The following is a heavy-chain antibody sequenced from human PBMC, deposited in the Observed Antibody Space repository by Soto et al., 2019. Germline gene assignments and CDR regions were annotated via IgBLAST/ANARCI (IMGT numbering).Heavy chain of an antibody. CDR2: VYSSGTT. J-gene: IGHJ4*02. D-gene: IGHD5-12*01. V-gene: IGHV4-61*01. Sequence: PSETLSLTCTVSGDSVSSDNYYWTWIRQPPGKGLEWIGYVYSSGTTNYNPSLKSRVTISLDTSRNQFSLKLTSVTAADTALYYCARDTRGYSRAFDFWGQGTLVTVYS. CDR3: ARDTRGYSRAFDF. CDR1: GDSVSSDNYY.